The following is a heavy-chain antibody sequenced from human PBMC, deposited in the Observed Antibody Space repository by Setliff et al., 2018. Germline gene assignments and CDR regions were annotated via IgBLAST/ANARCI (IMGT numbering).Heavy chain of an antibody. CDR2: IIPIFDSP. CDR1: GYTFTRYG. D-gene: IGHD6-19*01. J-gene: IGHJ2*01. CDR3: ARVAGIPVTGTSWYLDL. Sequence: SVKVSCKASGYTFTRYGISWVRQAPGQGLEWVGTIIPIFDSPNTAQKFQDRVTITAEKSTSTVYMELSSLRSEDTAVYYCARVAGIPVTGTSWYLDLWGRGTLVTVSS. V-gene: IGHV1-69*06.